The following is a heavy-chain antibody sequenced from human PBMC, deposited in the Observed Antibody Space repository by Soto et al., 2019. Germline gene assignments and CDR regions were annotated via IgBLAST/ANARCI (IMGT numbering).Heavy chain of an antibody. J-gene: IGHJ4*02. CDR1: GFIFGTYS. D-gene: IGHD3-10*01. CDR3: ARDYPSLDF. V-gene: IGHV3-21*01. CDR2: ISGGSSYI. Sequence: GGSLRLSCAASGFIFGTYSTNWVRQAPGKGLEWVSSISGGSSYIYYADSVKGRFTISRDNAKNSLFLQMNSLRAEDTAVYYCARDYPSLDFWGLGT.